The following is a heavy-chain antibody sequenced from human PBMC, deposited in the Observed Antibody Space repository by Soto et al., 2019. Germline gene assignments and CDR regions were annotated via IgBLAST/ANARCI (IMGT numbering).Heavy chain of an antibody. V-gene: IGHV3-7*02. CDR1: GLAFSTYW. J-gene: IGHJ4*02. CDR2: TKPDETET. Sequence: EVQLVESGGGLVQPGGSLRLSCTTSGLAFSTYWMAWVRQAPGKGLEWVGNTKPDETETYYADSVEGRITISKDNAKSGLYLQMYSLRVEDTAVYYCATIGDVSFHYWGQGTTVTVSS. CDR3: ATIGDVSFHY.